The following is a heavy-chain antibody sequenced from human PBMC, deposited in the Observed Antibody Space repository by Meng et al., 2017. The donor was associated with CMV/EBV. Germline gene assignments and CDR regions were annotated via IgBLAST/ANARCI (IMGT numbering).Heavy chain of an antibody. CDR3: ARGVGGWFDP. Sequence: RQQWGAGLLKPSETLSLTCAVYGGSFSGYYWSWIRQPPGKGLEWIGEINHSGSTNYNPSLKSRVTISVDTSKNQFSLKLSSVTAADTAVYYCARGVGGWFDPWGQGTLVTVSS. D-gene: IGHD1-26*01. CDR2: INHSGST. V-gene: IGHV4-34*01. J-gene: IGHJ5*02. CDR1: GGSFSGYY.